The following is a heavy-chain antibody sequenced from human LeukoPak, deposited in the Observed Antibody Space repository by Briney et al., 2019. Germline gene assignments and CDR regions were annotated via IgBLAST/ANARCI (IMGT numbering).Heavy chain of an antibody. V-gene: IGHV3-30*02. CDR1: GFTFSNHG. J-gene: IGHJ4*02. CDR3: GSPRRGY. Sequence: PGGTLRLSCAASGFTFSNHGMNWVRQAPGKGLEWVAFIRYDGSNKYYADSVKGRFTISRDNSKNTLYLHVNSLRPEDTAVYFCGSPRRGYWGQGTLVTVSS. CDR2: IRYDGSNK.